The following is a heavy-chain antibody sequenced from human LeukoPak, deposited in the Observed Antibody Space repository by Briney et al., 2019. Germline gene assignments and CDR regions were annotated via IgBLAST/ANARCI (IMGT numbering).Heavy chain of an antibody. V-gene: IGHV3-21*01. CDR1: GFTFSSYT. J-gene: IGHJ3*02. CDR2: MSSSSSYI. CDR3: AGNFRGELVSDAFDI. Sequence: PGGSLRLSCAASGFTFSSYTMNWVRQAPRKGLEWVSSMSSSSSYIYYADSVKGRFTVSRDNAKNSLYLQMNSLRAEDTAVYYCAGNFRGELVSDAFDIWGQGTMVTVSS. D-gene: IGHD1-26*01.